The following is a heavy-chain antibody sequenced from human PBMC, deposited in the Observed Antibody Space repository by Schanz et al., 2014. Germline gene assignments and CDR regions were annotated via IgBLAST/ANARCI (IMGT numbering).Heavy chain of an antibody. J-gene: IGHJ3*02. CDR3: AKGRFGELSAFDI. D-gene: IGHD3-10*01. Sequence: EVQLVESGGGLVQPGGSLRLSCAASGFTFSSYWMHWVRQVPGKGLVWVSGFDAHDGRAYYADSAKGRFTISRDNSKSTLYVEMNSLRAEDTAVYYCAKGRFGELSAFDIWGQGTMVTVSS. V-gene: IGHV3-74*01. CDR1: GFTFSSYW. CDR2: FDAHDGRA.